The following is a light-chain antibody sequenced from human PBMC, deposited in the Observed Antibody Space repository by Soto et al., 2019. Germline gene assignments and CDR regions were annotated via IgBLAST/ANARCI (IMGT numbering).Light chain of an antibody. J-gene: IGKJ1*01. CDR1: QSVSNNY. CDR2: GAS. Sequence: EIVSTQSPGTLSLSPGERATLSCRASQSVSNNYLAWYQQKPGPAPRLLIYGASSRATGIPDRFSGSGSGTDFTLTISRLEPEDFAVYYCQQYGSSGTFGQGTKVDIK. CDR3: QQYGSSGT. V-gene: IGKV3-20*01.